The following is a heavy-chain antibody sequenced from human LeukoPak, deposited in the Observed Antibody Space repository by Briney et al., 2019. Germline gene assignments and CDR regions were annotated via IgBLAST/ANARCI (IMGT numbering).Heavy chain of an antibody. CDR2: INHSGST. V-gene: IGHV4-34*01. D-gene: IGHD2-21*01. CDR3: ARFWPIVPVYGGGDYFHRGGAFDT. CDR1: GGSFSGYY. Sequence: SETLSLTCAVYGGSFSGYYWSWIRQPPGKGLEWIGEINHSGSTNYNPSLKSRVTISVDTSKNQFSLKLSSVTAADTAVYSCARFWPIVPVYGGGDYFHRGGAFDTWGQGTMVTVSS. J-gene: IGHJ3*02.